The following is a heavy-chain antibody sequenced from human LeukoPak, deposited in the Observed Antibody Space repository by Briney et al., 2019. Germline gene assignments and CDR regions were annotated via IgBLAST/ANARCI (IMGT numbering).Heavy chain of an antibody. CDR1: GYTFTSNY. V-gene: IGHV1-46*01. Sequence: ASVKVSCKASGYTFTSNYIHWVRQAPGQGLEWMGMIYPRDGSTSYAQKFQGRVTVTRDTSTSTVYMELSGLRSEDTAVYYCARDREGFDYWGQGILVTVSS. CDR2: IYPRDGST. CDR3: ARDREGFDY. J-gene: IGHJ4*02.